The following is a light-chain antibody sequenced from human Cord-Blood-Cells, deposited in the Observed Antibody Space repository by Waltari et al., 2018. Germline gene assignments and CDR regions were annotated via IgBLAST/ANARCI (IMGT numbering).Light chain of an antibody. V-gene: IGKV1-39*01. CDR3: QQSYSTSVT. CDR2: SAS. Sequence: DIQMTQSPSSLSASVGDRVTITCQASQSISSYLNWYQQKPGKAPKLLIYSASSLQSGVTSRFSGSGSGTDCTLTISSLQPEEFATDYCQQSYSTSVTFGPGTKVDIK. J-gene: IGKJ3*01. CDR1: QSISSY.